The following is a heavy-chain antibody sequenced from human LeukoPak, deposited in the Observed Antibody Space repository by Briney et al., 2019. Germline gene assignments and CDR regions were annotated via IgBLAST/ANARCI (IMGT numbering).Heavy chain of an antibody. Sequence: GASVKVSCKASGYTFTGYYMHWVRQAPGQGLEWMGWINPNSGGTNYAQKFQGRVTMTRDTSISTAYMELSSLRSEDTAVYYCATHTDPDYYFDYWGQGTLVTVSS. J-gene: IGHJ4*02. V-gene: IGHV1-2*02. D-gene: IGHD5-18*01. CDR1: GYTFTGYY. CDR3: ATHTDPDYYFDY. CDR2: INPNSGGT.